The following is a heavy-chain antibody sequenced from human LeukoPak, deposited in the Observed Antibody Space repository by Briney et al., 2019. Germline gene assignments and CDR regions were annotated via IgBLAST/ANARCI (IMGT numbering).Heavy chain of an antibody. V-gene: IGHV4-39*01. J-gene: IGHJ5*02. CDR3: ARQTYNDILTGTKNWFDP. Sequence: SETLSLTCTASGGSVSSGSYYWGWIRQPPRKGLEWIGTIYYSGSTYYNPSLKSRVTISVDTSKNQFSLKLSSVTAADTAVYYCARQTYNDILTGTKNWFDPWGQGTLVTVSS. CDR1: GGSVSSGSYY. CDR2: IYYSGST. D-gene: IGHD3-9*01.